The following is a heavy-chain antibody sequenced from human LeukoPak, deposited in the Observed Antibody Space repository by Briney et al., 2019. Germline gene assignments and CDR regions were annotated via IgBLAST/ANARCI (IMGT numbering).Heavy chain of an antibody. Sequence: SETLSLTCAVYGGSFSGYYWSWIRQPPGKGPEWIGEINHSGSTNYNPSLKSRVTISVDTSKNQFSLKLSSVTAADTAVYYCARAGFREFDYWGQGTLVTVSS. CDR1: GGSFSGYY. V-gene: IGHV4-34*01. CDR2: INHSGST. CDR3: ARAGFREFDY. J-gene: IGHJ4*02. D-gene: IGHD3-10*01.